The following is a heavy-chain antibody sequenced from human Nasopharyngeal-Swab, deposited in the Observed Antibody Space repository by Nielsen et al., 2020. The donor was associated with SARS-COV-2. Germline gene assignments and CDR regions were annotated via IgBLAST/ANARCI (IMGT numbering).Heavy chain of an antibody. V-gene: IGHV4-59*13. Sequence: PGKGLQWIGYVYHSGDTSYNPALRSRVTISADTSANQFSLRLTSVTTADTATYFCARGGSGAGWFDPWGQGTLVTVSS. CDR2: VYHSGDT. D-gene: IGHD1-26*01. J-gene: IGHJ5*02. CDR3: ARGGSGAGWFDP.